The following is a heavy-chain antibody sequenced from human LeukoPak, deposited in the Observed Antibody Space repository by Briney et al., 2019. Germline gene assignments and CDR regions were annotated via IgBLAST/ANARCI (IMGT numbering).Heavy chain of an antibody. V-gene: IGHV3-21*01. D-gene: IGHD5-24*01. CDR3: ARDLQRWLQSTSAFDI. CDR2: ISSSSSYI. J-gene: IGHJ3*02. Sequence: GGSLRLSCAASGFTFSSYSMNWVRQAPGKGLERVSSISSSSSYIYYADSVKGRFTISRDNAKNSLYLQMNSLRAEDTAVYYCARDLQRWLQSTSAFDIWGQGTMVTVSS. CDR1: GFTFSSYS.